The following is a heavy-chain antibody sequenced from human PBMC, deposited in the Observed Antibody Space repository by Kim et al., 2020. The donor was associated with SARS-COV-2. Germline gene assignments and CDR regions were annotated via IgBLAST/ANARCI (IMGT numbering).Heavy chain of an antibody. Sequence: SETLSLTCAVYGGSFSGYYWSWIRQPPGKGLEWIGEINHSGSTNYNPSLKSRVTISVDTSKNQFSLKLSSVTAADTAVYYCARIPLRPFYCSSTSCWALRRNAFDIWGQGTMVTVSS. V-gene: IGHV4-34*01. CDR2: INHSGST. CDR1: GGSFSGYY. D-gene: IGHD2-2*01. J-gene: IGHJ3*02. CDR3: ARIPLRPFYCSSTSCWALRRNAFDI.